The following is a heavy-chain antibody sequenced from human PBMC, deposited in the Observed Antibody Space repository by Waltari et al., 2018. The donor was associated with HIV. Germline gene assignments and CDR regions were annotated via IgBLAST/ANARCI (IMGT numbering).Heavy chain of an antibody. D-gene: IGHD2-2*01. J-gene: IGHJ5*02. CDR1: GGSFSGYF. Sequence: QVHLQQWGAGLLKHSETLSLTCAVYGGSFSGYFWSWVRQPPGKGLEWIGEITHFGSSSYNPSLKSRVTISVDTSKNHFSLRLSSVTAADTAIYYCARGAGCSSTSCWFDPWGQGTLVTVSS. CDR2: ITHFGSS. CDR3: ARGAGCSSTSCWFDP. V-gene: IGHV4-34*01.